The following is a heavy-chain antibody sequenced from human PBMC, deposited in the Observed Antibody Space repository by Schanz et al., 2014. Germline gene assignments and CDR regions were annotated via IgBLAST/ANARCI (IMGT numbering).Heavy chain of an antibody. J-gene: IGHJ6*02. CDR1: GGTFSTYP. D-gene: IGHD3-22*01. CDR3: ARDDRAYYYGMDV. Sequence: QVQLVQSGADVKKPGSSVRVSCKASGGTFSTYPINWLRQAPGQGLEWMGRIIPILGIANYAQKFQGRVTITADRSTSTVYMELSRVTYEDTAVYYCARDDRAYYYGMDVWGQGTTVTVCS. CDR2: IIPILGIA. V-gene: IGHV1-69*04.